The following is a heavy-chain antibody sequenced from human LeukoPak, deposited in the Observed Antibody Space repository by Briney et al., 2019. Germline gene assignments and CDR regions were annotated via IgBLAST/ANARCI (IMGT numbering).Heavy chain of an antibody. CDR1: GFPFSNYW. Sequence: GGSLRLSCAASGFPFSNYWMHWVRQAPGKGLVWVSLTNNDATSTAYADSVKGRFTISRDNAKNTLYLQMNSLRVEDTGVYFCSRGYCRGGTCYAPGESWGQGTLVTVSS. J-gene: IGHJ4*02. CDR3: SRGYCRGGTCYAPGES. D-gene: IGHD2-15*01. V-gene: IGHV3-74*01. CDR2: TNNDATST.